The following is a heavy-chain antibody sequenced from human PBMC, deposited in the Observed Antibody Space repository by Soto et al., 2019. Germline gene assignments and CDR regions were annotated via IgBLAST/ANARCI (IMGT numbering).Heavy chain of an antibody. J-gene: IGHJ3*01. CDR1: GYSFIDYG. CDR3: AREHCRGGASDV. CDR2: INPLNGHT. Sequence: QVHLVQSGVEVKKPGASVKVSCKTSGYSFIDYGISWMRQAPGQGLEWLAWINPLNGHTQSAQNLQGRLPVTTDASTAAVFMELRSLTSDDTAVYLCAREHCRGGASDVWGQGTVGDVSS. V-gene: IGHV1-18*01. D-gene: IGHD2-15*01.